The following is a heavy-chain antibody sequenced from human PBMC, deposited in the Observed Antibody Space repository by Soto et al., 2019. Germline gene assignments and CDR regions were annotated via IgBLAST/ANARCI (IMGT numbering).Heavy chain of an antibody. CDR1: GGSIGTYY. CDR2: IYYRGNT. Sequence: SETLSLTCTVSGGSIGTYYWSWIRQPPGKGLEWIGYIYYRGNTDYNPSLKSRVTISLDTPKNQFSLKLSSVTAADTAVYYCGRLFDSGHGPFDYWGQGTLVTVSS. D-gene: IGHD3-10*01. V-gene: IGHV4-59*08. J-gene: IGHJ4*02. CDR3: GRLFDSGHGPFDY.